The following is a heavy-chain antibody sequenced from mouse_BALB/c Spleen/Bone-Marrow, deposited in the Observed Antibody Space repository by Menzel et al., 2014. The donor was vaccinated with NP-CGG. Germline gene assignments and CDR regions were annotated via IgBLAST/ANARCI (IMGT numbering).Heavy chain of an antibody. V-gene: IGHV14-3*02. CDR1: GFNIKDTY. J-gene: IGHJ1*01. Sequence: EVQLQQSGAELVKPGASVKLSCTASGFNIKDTYLHWVKQRPEQGLDWIGRIDPAIFTKYDPKFQGKATITADTSSNTAYMHLSSLTSEDTAVYYCASYRCGWYIDVWGAGTTVTVSS. CDR3: ASYRCGWYIDV. CDR2: IDPAIFT. D-gene: IGHD2-14*01.